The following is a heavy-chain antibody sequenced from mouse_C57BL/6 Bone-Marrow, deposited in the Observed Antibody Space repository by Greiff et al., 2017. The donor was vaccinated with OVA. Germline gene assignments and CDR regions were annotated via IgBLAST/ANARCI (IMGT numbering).Heavy chain of an antibody. D-gene: IGHD2-2*01. CDR1: GYTFTSYW. V-gene: IGHV1-64*01. Sequence: QVQLQQPGAELVKPGASVKLSCKASGYTFTSYWMHWVKQRPGQGLEWIGMIHPNSGSTNYNEKFKSKATLTVDKSSSTAYMELRSLTSEDSAVYFGARKGLWLRRRHYFDYWGQGTTLTVSS. CDR2: IHPNSGST. CDR3: ARKGLWLRRRHYFDY. J-gene: IGHJ2*01.